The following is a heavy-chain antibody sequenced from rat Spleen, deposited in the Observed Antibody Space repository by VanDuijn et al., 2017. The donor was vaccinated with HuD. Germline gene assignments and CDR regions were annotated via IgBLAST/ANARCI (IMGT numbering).Heavy chain of an antibody. CDR3: ARQRNYYSGDRDYFDY. V-gene: IGHV5-22*01. J-gene: IGHJ2*01. CDR2: ISYEGSNT. D-gene: IGHD1-1*01. CDR1: GFIFSDYY. Sequence: EVQLEESGGGLVQPGRSLKLSCEASGFIFSDYYMAWVRQAPKKGLEWVASISYEGSNTYHRDSVKGRFTISRDNAKSTLYLQMDSLRSEDTATYYCARQRNYYSGDRDYFDYWGQGVMVTVSS.